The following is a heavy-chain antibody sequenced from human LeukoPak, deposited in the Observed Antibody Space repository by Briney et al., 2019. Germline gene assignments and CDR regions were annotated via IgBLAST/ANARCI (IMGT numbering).Heavy chain of an antibody. D-gene: IGHD2-2*01. CDR3: ARDPQDIVVVPAAMWYYYYGMDV. CDR1: GYTFTGYN. Sequence: GASVKVSCKASGYTFTGYNMHWVRQAPGQGLEWMGWINPNSGGTNYAQKFQGRVTMTRDTSISTAYMSRLRSDDTAVYYCARDPQDIVVVPAAMWYYYYGMDVWGQGTTVTVSS. CDR2: INPNSGGT. V-gene: IGHV1-2*02. J-gene: IGHJ6*02.